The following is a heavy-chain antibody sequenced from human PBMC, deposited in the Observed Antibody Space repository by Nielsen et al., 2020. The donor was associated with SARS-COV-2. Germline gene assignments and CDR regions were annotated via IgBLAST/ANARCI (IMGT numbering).Heavy chain of an antibody. Sequence: ASVQVSCKASGYTFTSYYMHWVRQAPGQGLEWMGIINPSGGSTSYAQKFQGRVTMTRDTSTSTVYMELSSLRSEDTAVYYCARALGYSYGVPYYYYGMDVWGQGTTVTVSS. D-gene: IGHD5-18*01. CDR3: ARALGYSYGVPYYYYGMDV. CDR2: INPSGGST. J-gene: IGHJ6*02. V-gene: IGHV1-46*01. CDR1: GYTFTSYY.